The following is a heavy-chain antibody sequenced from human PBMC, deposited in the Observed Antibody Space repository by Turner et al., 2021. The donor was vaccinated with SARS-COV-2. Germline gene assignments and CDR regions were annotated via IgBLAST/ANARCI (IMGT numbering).Heavy chain of an antibody. Sequence: QVQLQESGPGLVKPSETLSPTCTVAGGSISNYYWSWIRQPPGKGLEWIGYFYHGGSTKNTPSMKSRVTIAVDTSKNQFSRILSAVTAADTAVYCCARLYTYAEFYFDYWGQGALVTVSS. J-gene: IGHJ4*02. CDR3: ARLYTYAEFYFDY. V-gene: IGHV4-59*08. CDR1: GGSISNYY. D-gene: IGHD5-18*01. CDR2: FYHGGST.